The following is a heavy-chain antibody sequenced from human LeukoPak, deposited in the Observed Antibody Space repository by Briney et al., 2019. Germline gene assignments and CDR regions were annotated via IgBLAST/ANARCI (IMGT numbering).Heavy chain of an antibody. J-gene: IGHJ4*02. CDR2: ISSSSSYI. CDR3: ARVPGDD. Sequence: TGGSLRLSCAASGFTFSTHSMNWVRQAPGKGLEWVSYISSSSSYIDYADSVKGRFTISRDNAKNSLYLQMNSLRAEDTAVYYCARVPGDDWGQGTLVTVSS. V-gene: IGHV3-21*01. CDR1: GFTFSTHS.